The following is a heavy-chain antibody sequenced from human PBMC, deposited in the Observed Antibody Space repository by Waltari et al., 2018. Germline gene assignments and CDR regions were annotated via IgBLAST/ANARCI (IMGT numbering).Heavy chain of an antibody. V-gene: IGHV4-38-2*01. D-gene: IGHD3-3*01. Sequence: QVQLQESGPGLVKHSETLSLTCVVSGYSISSGYYWGWIRQPPGKGLERIGSIYHSGSTYYNPSLKSRVTMSIDTSRNQFSLKLTSVTAADTAVYYCARHGTRITMTSSFHYWGQGTLVTVSS. CDR1: GYSISSGYY. CDR2: IYHSGST. J-gene: IGHJ4*02. CDR3: ARHGTRITMTSSFHY.